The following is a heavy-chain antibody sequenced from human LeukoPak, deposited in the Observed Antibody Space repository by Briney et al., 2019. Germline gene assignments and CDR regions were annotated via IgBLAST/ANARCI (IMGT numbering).Heavy chain of an antibody. CDR3: ARERSYYYYMDV. CDR2: IYYSGST. V-gene: IGHV4-61*01. D-gene: IGHD6-6*01. J-gene: IGHJ6*03. Sequence: PSQTLSLTCTVSGGSISSGSYYWSWIRQPPGKGLEWIGYIYYSGSTNYNPSLKSRVTISVDMSKNQFSLKLSAVTAADTAVYYCARERSYYYYMDVWGKGTTVTVSS. CDR1: GGSISSGSYY.